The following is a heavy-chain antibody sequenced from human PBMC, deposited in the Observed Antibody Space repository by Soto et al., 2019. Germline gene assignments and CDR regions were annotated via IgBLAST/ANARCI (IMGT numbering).Heavy chain of an antibody. J-gene: IGHJ6*02. CDR3: AKERGNIAAAGTYYYYGMDV. V-gene: IGHV3-23*01. Sequence: GGSLRLSCAASGFTFSSYAMSWVRQAPGKGLEWVSAISGSGGSTYYADSVKGRFTISRDNSKNTLYLQMNSLRAEDTAVYYCAKERGNIAAAGTYYYYGMDVWGQGTTVTVSS. CDR1: GFTFSSYA. CDR2: ISGSGGST. D-gene: IGHD6-13*01.